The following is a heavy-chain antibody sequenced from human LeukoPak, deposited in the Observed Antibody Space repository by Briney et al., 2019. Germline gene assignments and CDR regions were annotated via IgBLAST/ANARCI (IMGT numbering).Heavy chain of an antibody. CDR1: GYIFTAYY. CDR2: INPNSGGT. CDR3: ARDRPPQLVRPFDY. D-gene: IGHD6-13*01. V-gene: IGHV1-2*07. J-gene: IGHJ4*02. Sequence: GASVKVSCTPSGYIFTAYYMHWVRQAPGQGLEWMGWINPNSGGTNYAHKFQGRVTMTRDTSISTAYMELSRLRSDDTAVYYCARDRPPQLVRPFDYLGQGTLVTVSS.